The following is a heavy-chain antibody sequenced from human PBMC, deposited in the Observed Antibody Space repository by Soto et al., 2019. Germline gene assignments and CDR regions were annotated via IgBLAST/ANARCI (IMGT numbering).Heavy chain of an antibody. Sequence: VQLVESGGGLVQPGGSLRLSCAASGFTFTGYYMHWVRQAPGQGLEWMGWINPNSGGTNYAQKFQGRVTMTRDTSISTAYMELSRLRSDDTAVYYCARDRIFGVVIWFDPWGQGTLVTVSS. D-gene: IGHD3-3*02. CDR2: INPNSGGT. V-gene: IGHV1-2*02. CDR1: GFTFTGYY. J-gene: IGHJ5*02. CDR3: ARDRIFGVVIWFDP.